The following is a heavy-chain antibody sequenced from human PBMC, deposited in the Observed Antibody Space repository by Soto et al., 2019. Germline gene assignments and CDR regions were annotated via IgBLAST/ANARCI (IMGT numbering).Heavy chain of an antibody. Sequence: SETLSLTCTVSGGSISSSSYYWGWIRQPPGKGLEWIGSIYYSGSTYYNPSLKSRVTISVDTSKNQFSLKLSSVTAADTAVYYGARGDGDYYGSGSYYNPPDYWGQGTLVTVSS. CDR2: IYYSGST. CDR3: ARGDGDYYGSGSYYNPPDY. J-gene: IGHJ4*02. CDR1: GGSISSSSYY. D-gene: IGHD3-10*01. V-gene: IGHV4-39*01.